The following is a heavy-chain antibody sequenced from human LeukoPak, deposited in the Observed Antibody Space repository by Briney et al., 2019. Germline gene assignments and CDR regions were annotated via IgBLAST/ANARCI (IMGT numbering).Heavy chain of an antibody. Sequence: TASETLSLTCTVSGGSISSYYWSWIRQPPGKGLEWIGYIYYSGSTNYNPSLKSRVTISVDTSKNQFSLKLSSVTAADTAVYYCARVGGGAMVRESRNWFDPWGQGTLVTVSS. D-gene: IGHD3-10*01. V-gene: IGHV4-59*01. J-gene: IGHJ5*02. CDR1: GGSISSYY. CDR2: IYYSGST. CDR3: ARVGGGAMVRESRNWFDP.